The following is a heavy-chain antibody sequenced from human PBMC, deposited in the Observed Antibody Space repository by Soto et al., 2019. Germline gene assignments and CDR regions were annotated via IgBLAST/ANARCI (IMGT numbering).Heavy chain of an antibody. CDR2: ISYDGSNK. CDR3: ARGDDYGDYLFDY. V-gene: IGHV3-30-3*01. Sequence: QVQLVESGGGVLQPGRSLRLSCAASGFTFSTYDMHWVRQAPGKGLEWVAVISYDGSNKYFADSVKGRFTISRDNPKKTLYLQMNSLRAEYTAVYYCARGDDYGDYLFDYWGQGTLVTVSS. J-gene: IGHJ4*02. CDR1: GFTFSTYD. D-gene: IGHD4-17*01.